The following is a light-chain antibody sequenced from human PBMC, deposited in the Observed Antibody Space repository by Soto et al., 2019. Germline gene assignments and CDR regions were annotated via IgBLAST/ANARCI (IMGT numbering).Light chain of an antibody. V-gene: IGLV1-44*01. Sequence: QSVLTQPPSASGTTGQRVTISCSGSSSNIGSNTVNWYQQLPGTAPKLLIYSNNQRPSGVPDRFSGSKSGNSASLAISGLQSEDEADYYCAAWDDSLNGAVFGGGTQLTVL. CDR1: SSNIGSNT. CDR3: AAWDDSLNGAV. CDR2: SNN. J-gene: IGLJ7*01.